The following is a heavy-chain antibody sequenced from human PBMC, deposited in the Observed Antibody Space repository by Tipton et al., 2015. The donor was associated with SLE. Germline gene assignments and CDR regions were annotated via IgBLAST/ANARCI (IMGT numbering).Heavy chain of an antibody. D-gene: IGHD3-22*01. CDR2: INHSGST. CDR3: ARLTMIRWRGFDY. V-gene: IGHV4-34*01. CDR1: GGSFSGYY. Sequence: TLSLTCAVYGGSFSGYYWSWIRQPPGKGLEWIGEINHSGSTNYNPSLKSRVTISVDTSKNQFSLKLSSVTAADTAVYYCARLTMIRWRGFDYWGQGTLVTVSS. J-gene: IGHJ4*02.